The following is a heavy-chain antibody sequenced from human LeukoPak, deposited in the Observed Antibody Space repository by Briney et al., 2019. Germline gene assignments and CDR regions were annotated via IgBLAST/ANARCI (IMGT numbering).Heavy chain of an antibody. J-gene: IGHJ3*02. CDR1: GFTFDDYA. CDR2: ISWNSGSI. Sequence: GGSLRLSCAASGFTFDDYAMHWVRQAPGKGLEWVSGISWNSGSIGYADSVKGRFTISRDNAKNSLYLQMNSLRAEDMALYYCAKALSWGATPSAPDAFDIWGQGTMVTVSS. V-gene: IGHV3-9*03. D-gene: IGHD1-26*01. CDR3: AKALSWGATPSAPDAFDI.